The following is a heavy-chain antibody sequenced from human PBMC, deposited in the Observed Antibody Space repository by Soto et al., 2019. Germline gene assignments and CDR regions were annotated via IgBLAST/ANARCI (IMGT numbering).Heavy chain of an antibody. CDR1: FTFSMYS. Sequence: GGSLRLSCSFTFSMYSMSWVRQAPGKGLEWVASISSGGSYIKYADSVKGRFTISSDNSKNTLYLQMSSLRADDTAFYYCVSDFGDYKFDYWGQGTLVTVSS. D-gene: IGHD4-17*01. V-gene: IGHV3-21*01. J-gene: IGHJ4*02. CDR3: VSDFGDYKFDY. CDR2: ISSGGSYI.